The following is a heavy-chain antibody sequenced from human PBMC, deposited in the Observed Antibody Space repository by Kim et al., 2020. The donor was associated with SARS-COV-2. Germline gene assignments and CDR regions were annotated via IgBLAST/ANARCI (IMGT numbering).Heavy chain of an antibody. J-gene: IGHJ4*02. CDR3: ARGLLIAVASKSFDY. V-gene: IGHV4-34*01. CDR1: GGSFSGYY. CDR2: INHSGST. Sequence: SETLSLTCAVYGGSFSGYYWSWIRQPPGKGLEWIGEINHSGSTNYNPSLKSRVTISVDTSKNQFSLKLSSVTAADTAVYYCARGLLIAVASKSFDYWGQGTLVTVSS. D-gene: IGHD6-19*01.